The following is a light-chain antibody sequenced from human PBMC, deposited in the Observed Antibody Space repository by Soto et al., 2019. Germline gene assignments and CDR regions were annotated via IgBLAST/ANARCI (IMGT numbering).Light chain of an antibody. CDR3: QTWGTGILV. V-gene: IGLV4-69*01. CDR1: SGHINYA. J-gene: IGLJ3*02. Sequence: QSVLTQSPSASASLGASVKLTCTLSSGHINYAIAWHQQQPEKGPRYLMKLNSDGSHSKGDGIPDRFSGSSSGAERYLTISSLQSEDEADYYCQTWGTGILVFGGGTKLTVL. CDR2: LNSDGSH.